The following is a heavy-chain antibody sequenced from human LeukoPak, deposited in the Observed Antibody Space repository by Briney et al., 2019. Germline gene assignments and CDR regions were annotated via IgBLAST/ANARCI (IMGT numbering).Heavy chain of an antibody. Sequence: GGSLRLSCAASGFTFTSYAMHWVRQAPGKGLEWVAVISYDGSNKYYADSVKGRFTISRDNSKNTLYLQMNSLRAEDTAVYYCARAGGDGYNYRVYYSDYWGQGTLVTVSS. D-gene: IGHD5-24*01. CDR1: GFTFTSYA. CDR2: ISYDGSNK. V-gene: IGHV3-30-3*01. J-gene: IGHJ4*02. CDR3: ARAGGDGYNYRVYYSDY.